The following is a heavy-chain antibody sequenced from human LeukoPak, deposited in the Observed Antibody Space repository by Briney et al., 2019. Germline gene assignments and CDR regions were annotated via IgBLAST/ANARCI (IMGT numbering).Heavy chain of an antibody. CDR1: GGSISSSSYY. D-gene: IGHD6-13*01. Sequence: PSETLSLTCTVSGGSISSSSYYWGWIRQPPGKGLEWIGSIYYSGSTYYNPSLKSRVTISVDTSKNQFSLKLSSVTAADTAVCYCARDNGGSSWYEWNYWGQGTLVTVSS. V-gene: IGHV4-39*07. CDR2: IYYSGST. J-gene: IGHJ4*02. CDR3: ARDNGGSSWYEWNY.